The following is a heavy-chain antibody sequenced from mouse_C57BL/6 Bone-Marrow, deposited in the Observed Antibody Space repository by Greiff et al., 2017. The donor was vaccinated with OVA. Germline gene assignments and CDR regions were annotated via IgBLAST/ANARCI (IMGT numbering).Heavy chain of an antibody. D-gene: IGHD3-2*02. V-gene: IGHV1-81*01. Sequence: QVQLKESGAELARPGASVKLSCKASGYTFTSYGISWVKQRTGQGLEWIGEIYPRSGNTYYNEKFKGKATLTADKSSSTAYMELRSLTSEDSAVYFCARSGTAQATAYWGQGTLVTVSA. CDR3: ARSGTAQATAY. CDR2: IYPRSGNT. CDR1: GYTFTSYG. J-gene: IGHJ3*01.